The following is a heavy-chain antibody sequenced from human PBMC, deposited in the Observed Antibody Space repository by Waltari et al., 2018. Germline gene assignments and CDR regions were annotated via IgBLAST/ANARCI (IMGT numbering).Heavy chain of an antibody. V-gene: IGHV5-51*01. CDR1: GYSFTSYW. CDR2: NYPGDSDT. J-gene: IGHJ2*01. CDR3: ARKDAAGYWYFDL. Sequence: EVQLVQSGAEVKKPGESLKISCRGSGYSFTSYWIGWVRQMPGKGLEWMGINYPGDSDTRYSPACQGQVTIAADKSISTAYLQWSSRKASDTAMYYCARKDAAGYWYFDLWGRGTLVTVSS. D-gene: IGHD6-13*01.